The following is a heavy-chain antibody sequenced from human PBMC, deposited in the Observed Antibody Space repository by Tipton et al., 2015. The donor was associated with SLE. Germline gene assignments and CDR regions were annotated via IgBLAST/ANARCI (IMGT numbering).Heavy chain of an antibody. V-gene: IGHV4-34*01. D-gene: IGHD1-26*01. CDR3: TRGVGARGSNLDY. CDR1: GGSFSGYY. CDR2: INHSGST. Sequence: TLSLTCAVYGGSFSGYYWSWIRQPPGKGLEWIGEINHSGSTNYSPSLKSRVTISVDTSKNQFSLKLSSVTAADTAVYYCTRGVGARGSNLDYWGQGSLVTVSS. J-gene: IGHJ4*02.